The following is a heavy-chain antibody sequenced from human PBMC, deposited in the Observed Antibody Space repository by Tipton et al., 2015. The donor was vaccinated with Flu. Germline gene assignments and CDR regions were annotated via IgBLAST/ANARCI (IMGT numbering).Heavy chain of an antibody. J-gene: IGHJ5*02. CDR2: IYTSGST. V-gene: IGHV4-61*02. D-gene: IGHD2-2*01. Sequence: LRLSCTVSGGSISSGSYYWSWIRQPAGKGLEWIGRIYTSGSTNYNPSLKSRVTISVDTSKNQFSLKLSSVTAADTAVYYCAREVVVPAAIGINWFDPWGQGTLVTVSS. CDR1: GGSISSGSYY. CDR3: AREVVVPAAIGINWFDP.